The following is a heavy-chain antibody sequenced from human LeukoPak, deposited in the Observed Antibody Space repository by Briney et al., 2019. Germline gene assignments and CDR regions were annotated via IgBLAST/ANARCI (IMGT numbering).Heavy chain of an antibody. J-gene: IGHJ6*02. Sequence: SGGSLRLSCAASGVTFSSYWMSWVRQAPGKGLEWVANTNQDGSEEHCADSVKGRFTISRDNAKNSLYLQMNSLRAEDTAVYYCARYCGGDCYGMDVWGQGTTVTVSS. CDR2: TNQDGSEE. CDR1: GVTFSSYW. V-gene: IGHV3-7*01. D-gene: IGHD2-21*01. CDR3: ARYCGGDCYGMDV.